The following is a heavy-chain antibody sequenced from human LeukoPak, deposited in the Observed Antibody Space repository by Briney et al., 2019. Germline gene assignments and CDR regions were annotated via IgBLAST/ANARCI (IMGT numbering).Heavy chain of an antibody. V-gene: IGHV4-39*02. D-gene: IGHD3-10*01. CDR2: IYYSGST. Sequence: SETLSLTCTVSGGSISSSSYYWGWIRQPPGKGLEWIGSIYYSGSTYYNPSLKSRVTISVDTSKNHFSLTLSSVTAVDTAVYYCASSMVRGVDWFDPWGQGTLVTVSS. J-gene: IGHJ5*02. CDR3: ASSMVRGVDWFDP. CDR1: GGSISSSSYY.